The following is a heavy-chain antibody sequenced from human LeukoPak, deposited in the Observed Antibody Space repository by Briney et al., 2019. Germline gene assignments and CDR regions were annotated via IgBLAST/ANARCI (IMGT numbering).Heavy chain of an antibody. J-gene: IGHJ4*02. V-gene: IGHV3-11*04. D-gene: IGHD6-13*01. CDR3: ARETAAAPPHIDY. CDR2: ISSSGSTK. Sequence: GGSLRLSCAASGFTFSDYYMTWLRQAPGKGLGWVSNISSSGSTKYYACSVKGRFTISRDNAKNSLYLQMNSLRAEDTAVYYCARETAAAPPHIDYWGQGTLVTVSS. CDR1: GFTFSDYY.